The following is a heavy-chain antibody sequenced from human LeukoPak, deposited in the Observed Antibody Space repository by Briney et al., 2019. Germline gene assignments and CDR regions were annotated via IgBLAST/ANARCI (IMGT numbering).Heavy chain of an antibody. CDR3: AISGGYSYGLNFDY. Sequence: PSETLSLTCAVYGGSFSGYYWSWIRQPPGKGLEWIGEINHSGSTNYNPSLKSRVTISVDTSKNQFSLKLSSVTAADTAVYYCAISGGYSYGLNFDYWGQGTLVTVSS. J-gene: IGHJ4*02. V-gene: IGHV4-34*01. CDR1: GGSFSGYY. D-gene: IGHD5-18*01. CDR2: INHSGST.